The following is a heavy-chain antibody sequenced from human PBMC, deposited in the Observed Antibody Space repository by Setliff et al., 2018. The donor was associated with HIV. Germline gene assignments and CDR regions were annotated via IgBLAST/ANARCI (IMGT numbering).Heavy chain of an antibody. CDR3: ARDPTGHYFDF. D-gene: IGHD1-1*01. V-gene: IGHV1-2*02. J-gene: IGHJ4*02. Sequence: ASVKVSCKASGYIFIGYYLHWVRQAPGQGLEWMGWINPNSGDTNYAQKFQGRVTMTRDTSISTAYMELSRLRSDDTAVYYCARDPTGHYFDFWGQGTLVTVSS. CDR1: GYIFIGYY. CDR2: INPNSGDT.